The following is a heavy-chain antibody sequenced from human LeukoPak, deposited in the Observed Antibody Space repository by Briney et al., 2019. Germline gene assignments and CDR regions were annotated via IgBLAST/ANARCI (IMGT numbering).Heavy chain of an antibody. D-gene: IGHD1-26*01. J-gene: IGHJ4*02. CDR2: ISASGGST. Sequence: GGSLRLSCAASGFTFSSYAMSWVRQAPGKGLEWVSAISASGGSTYYADSVKGRFTISRDNSKNTLYLQMNSLRAEDTAVYYCAKPSGSYFAGFSYWGQGTLVTVSS. V-gene: IGHV3-23*01. CDR3: AKPSGSYFAGFSY. CDR1: GFTFSSYA.